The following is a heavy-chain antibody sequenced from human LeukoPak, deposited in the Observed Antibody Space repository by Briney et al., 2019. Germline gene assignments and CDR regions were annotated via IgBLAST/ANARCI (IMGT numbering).Heavy chain of an antibody. CDR2: INTANGNT. Sequence: GASVKVSCKASGYKFTNYVMHWVRQTPGQRLEWMGWINTANGNTNCSQKFQGRVTITRDMPATTVYMELTSLRSEDTAVYYCAREVAIWGQGTLVTVSS. V-gene: IGHV1-3*04. J-gene: IGHJ4*02. CDR3: AREVAI. CDR1: GYKFTNYV.